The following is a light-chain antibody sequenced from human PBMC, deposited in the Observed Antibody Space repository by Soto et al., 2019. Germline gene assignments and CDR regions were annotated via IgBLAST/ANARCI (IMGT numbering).Light chain of an antibody. V-gene: IGKV3-11*01. CDR1: QTVRSS. CDR3: QHDYNLLT. CDR2: DAS. J-gene: IGKJ4*01. Sequence: EIVLTQSPATLSLSPGERATLSCRASQTVRSSLVWYQQQPGQAPRLLIYDASNRATGIPARFSGSGSGTDFTLTISSLQPEDFAVYYCQHDYNLLTFGGGTKVDIK.